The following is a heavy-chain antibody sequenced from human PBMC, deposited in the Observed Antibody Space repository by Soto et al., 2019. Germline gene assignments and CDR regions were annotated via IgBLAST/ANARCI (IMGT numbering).Heavy chain of an antibody. Sequence: ASVKVSCKASGYTFTNYAMHWVRQAPGQRLKWMGWINAGNGNTKYSQKFQGRVTITRDTSASTAYMELSSLRSEDTAVYYCARDACSGTSCHTPDTYYAMDVWGQATLVTVSS. J-gene: IGHJ6*02. CDR2: INAGNGNT. CDR3: ARDACSGTSCHTPDTYYAMDV. CDR1: GYTFTNYA. D-gene: IGHD2-2*01. V-gene: IGHV1-3*01.